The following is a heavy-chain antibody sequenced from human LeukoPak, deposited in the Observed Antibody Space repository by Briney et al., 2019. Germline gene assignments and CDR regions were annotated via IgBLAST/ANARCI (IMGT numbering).Heavy chain of an antibody. Sequence: KPGGSLRLSCAASGFTFSSYSMNWVRQAPGKGLEWVSSISSSSSYINYADSVRGRFTISRDNAKNSLFLQMDSLRGEDTAVYYCARCTTGKTFGSLREIKKSRGIDFWGQGTLVTVSS. CDR3: ARCTTGKTFGSLREIKKSRGIDF. V-gene: IGHV3-21*01. J-gene: IGHJ4*02. D-gene: IGHD1-1*01. CDR1: GFTFSSYS. CDR2: ISSSSSYI.